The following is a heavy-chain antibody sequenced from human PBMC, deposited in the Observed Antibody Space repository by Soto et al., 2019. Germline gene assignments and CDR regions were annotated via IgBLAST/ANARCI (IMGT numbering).Heavy chain of an antibody. J-gene: IGHJ4*02. V-gene: IGHV5-10-1*01. Sequence: GESLKISCQGSGYRFTTYCISWVRQMRVKGLEWMGKIDPSDSYTNYSPSFQGHVSISADKSISTAYLQWSSLKASDTAMYYCERHLGMTSMPEYWGQGTMVTVSS. CDR3: ERHLGMTSMPEY. CDR1: GYRFTTYC. CDR2: IDPSDSYT. D-gene: IGHD3-16*01.